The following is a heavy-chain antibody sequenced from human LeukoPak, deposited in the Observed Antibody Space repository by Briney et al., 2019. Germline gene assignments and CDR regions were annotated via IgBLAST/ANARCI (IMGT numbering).Heavy chain of an antibody. J-gene: IGHJ4*02. D-gene: IGHD6-13*01. V-gene: IGHV4-38-2*02. Sequence: SETLSLTCTVSGYSISSGDYWGWIRQHPGKGLEWIGRIYHSGSTYYKPSLKSRVTISVDTSKNQFSLKLSYVTAADTDVYYCARDVAAAGTDYWGQGTLVTVSS. CDR3: ARDVAAAGTDY. CDR1: GYSISSGDY. CDR2: IYHSGST.